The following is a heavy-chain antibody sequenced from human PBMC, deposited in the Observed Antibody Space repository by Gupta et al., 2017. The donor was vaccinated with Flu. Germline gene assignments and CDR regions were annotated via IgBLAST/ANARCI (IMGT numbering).Heavy chain of an antibody. CDR1: ASTFSKYA. V-gene: IGHV3-23*01. CDR2: ITNEGDRA. J-gene: IGHJ6*02. Sequence: LSCTASASTFSKYAMTWVRQPPGKGLEWLSFITNEGDRATYAPSVRGRFIISRDNSKNTLFLLLNSLKVEDSAIYFCAKASGMDVWGQGTTVAVSS. CDR3: AKASGMDV.